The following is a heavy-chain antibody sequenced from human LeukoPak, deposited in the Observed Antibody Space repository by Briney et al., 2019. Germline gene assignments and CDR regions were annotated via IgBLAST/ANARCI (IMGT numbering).Heavy chain of an antibody. D-gene: IGHD2-2*01. Sequence: GGSLRLSCAASGFTFSTFAMIWVRQPPGKGLEWVSSIFPSGGEIHYADSVRGRFTISRDNSKSTLSLQMNSLRAEDTAIYYCAKDSRGSSAWNHWGQGTLVTVSS. CDR1: GFTFSTFA. J-gene: IGHJ5*02. V-gene: IGHV3-23*01. CDR2: IFPSGGEI. CDR3: AKDSRGSSAWNH.